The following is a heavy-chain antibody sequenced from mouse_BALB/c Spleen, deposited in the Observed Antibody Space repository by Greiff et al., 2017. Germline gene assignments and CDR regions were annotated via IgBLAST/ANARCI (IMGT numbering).Heavy chain of an antibody. CDR2: INPSTGYT. CDR1: GYTFTSYW. V-gene: IGHV1-7*01. CDR3: ARNTAIDY. Sequence: QVHVKQSGAELAKPGASVKMSCKASGYTFTSYWMHWVKQRPGQGLEWIGYINPSTGYTEYNQKFKDKATLTADKSSSTAYMQLSSLTSEDSAVYYCARNTAIDYWGQGTTLTVSS. D-gene: IGHD1-2*01. J-gene: IGHJ2*01.